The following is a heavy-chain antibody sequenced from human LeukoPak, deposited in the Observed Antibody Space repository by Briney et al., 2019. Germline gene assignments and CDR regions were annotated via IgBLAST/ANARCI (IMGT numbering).Heavy chain of an antibody. CDR1: GGSINSTNYY. V-gene: IGHV4-39*01. CDR3: ARIVPYNYGYVDY. J-gene: IGHJ4*02. CDR2: IYYSGST. D-gene: IGHD5-18*01. Sequence: PSETLSLTCTVSGGSINSTNYYWGWIRQPPGKGLEWIGSIYYSGSTYYNPSLRSRVTIPVDTSKNQFSLKLTSVTAADTAVYYCARIVPYNYGYVDYWGQGTLVTVSS.